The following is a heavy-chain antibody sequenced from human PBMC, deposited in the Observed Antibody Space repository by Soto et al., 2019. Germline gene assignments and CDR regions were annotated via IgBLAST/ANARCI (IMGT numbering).Heavy chain of an antibody. J-gene: IGHJ4*02. V-gene: IGHV5-51*01. CDR2: IYPGDSDT. D-gene: IGHD3-9*01. CDR3: ARLEAYYDILTGYWYFDY. CDR1: GYSFTSYW. Sequence: GESLKISCKGSGYSFTSYWIGWVRQMPGKGLEWMGIIYPGDSDTRYSPSFQGQVTISADKSISTAYLQWSSLKASDTAMYYCARLEAYYDILTGYWYFDYWGQGTLVTVSS.